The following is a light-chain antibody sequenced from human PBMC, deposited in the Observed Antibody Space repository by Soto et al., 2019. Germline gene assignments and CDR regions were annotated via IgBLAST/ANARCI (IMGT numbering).Light chain of an antibody. CDR3: QSYDTSLSGWV. Sequence: QSVLTQPPSVSGAPGQKITISCTGRSSNIGAGHDVHWYQQRPGTAPKLLIYGNTNRPSGVPDRFTASKSGTSASLAITGLQAEDEADYYCQSYDTSLSGWVFGGGTKLTVL. CDR1: SSNIGAGHD. J-gene: IGLJ3*02. V-gene: IGLV1-40*01. CDR2: GNT.